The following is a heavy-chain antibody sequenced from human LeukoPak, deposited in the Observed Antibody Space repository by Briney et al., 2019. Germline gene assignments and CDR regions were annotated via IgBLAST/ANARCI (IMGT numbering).Heavy chain of an antibody. D-gene: IGHD3-3*01. CDR2: ADGDGGTT. V-gene: IGHV3-74*01. CDR3: TRDWRNGGMDV. Sequence: GGSLRLSCAASGFTLSSYLMHWVRQAPGKGLAWVSGADGDGGTTTYADSVKGRFTISRDNAKNTLYLQMNSLKAEDTAVYYCTRDWRNGGMDVWGQGTTVTVSS. J-gene: IGHJ6*02. CDR1: GFTLSSYL.